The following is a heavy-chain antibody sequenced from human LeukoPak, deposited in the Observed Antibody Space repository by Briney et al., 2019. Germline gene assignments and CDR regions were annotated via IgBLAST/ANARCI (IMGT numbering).Heavy chain of an antibody. D-gene: IGHD4/OR15-4a*01. V-gene: IGHV3-74*01. CDR1: GFRFSNSW. Sequence: PGGSLRLSCAASGFRFSNSWMYWVRQGPGKGPVWVSRMKTDGTRIEYADSVKGRFTISRDNAKNTLFLQMSSLRVEDTAVYYCAKAPNYVFDYWGQGTLVTVSS. CDR2: MKTDGTRI. CDR3: AKAPNYVFDY. J-gene: IGHJ4*02.